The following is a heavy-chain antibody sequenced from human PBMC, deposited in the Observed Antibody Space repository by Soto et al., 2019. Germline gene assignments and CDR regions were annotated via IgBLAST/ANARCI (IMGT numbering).Heavy chain of an antibody. V-gene: IGHV4-39*01. CDR2: IYYSGST. J-gene: IGHJ3*02. CDR1: GGSISSSSYY. CDR3: ASYDYIWGSYRPRGAAFDI. D-gene: IGHD3-16*02. Sequence: PSETLSLTCTVSGGSISSSSYYWGWIRQPPGKGLEWIGSIYYSGSTYYNPSLKSRVTISVDTSENQFSLKLSSVTAADTAVYYCASYDYIWGSYRPRGAAFDIWGQGTMVTVSS.